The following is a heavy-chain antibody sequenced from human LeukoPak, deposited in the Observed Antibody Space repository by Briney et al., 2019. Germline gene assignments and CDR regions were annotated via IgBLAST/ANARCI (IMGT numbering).Heavy chain of an antibody. J-gene: IGHJ6*04. CDR2: IYYSGST. CDR1: GGSISSYY. Sequence: SETLSLTCTVSGGSISSYYWSWIRQPPGKGLEWIGYIYYSGSTNYNPSLKSRVTISVDTSKNQFSLKLSSVTAADTAVYYCARDSAVVADYYYYYGMDVWGKGTTVTVSS. V-gene: IGHV4-59*01. D-gene: IGHD2-15*01. CDR3: ARDSAVVADYYYYYGMDV.